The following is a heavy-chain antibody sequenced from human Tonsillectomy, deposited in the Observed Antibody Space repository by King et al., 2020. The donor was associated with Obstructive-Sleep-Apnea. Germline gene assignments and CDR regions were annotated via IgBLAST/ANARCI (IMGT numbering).Heavy chain of an antibody. D-gene: IGHD4-23*01. CDR1: GGSISSSSYY. J-gene: IGHJ4*02. Sequence: QLQESGPGLVKPSETLSLTCTVSGGSISSSSYYWGWIRQPPGKGLEWMGSIYYSGSTDYNPSLKSRVTISVDTSKNQFSLKLSSVTAADTAVYYCARGPGYGCNKGYFDYWGQGTLVTVSS. CDR3: ARGPGYGCNKGYFDY. CDR2: IYYSGST. V-gene: IGHV4-39*07.